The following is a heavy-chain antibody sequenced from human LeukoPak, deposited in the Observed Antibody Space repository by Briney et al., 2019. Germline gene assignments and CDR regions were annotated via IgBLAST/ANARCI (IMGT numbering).Heavy chain of an antibody. V-gene: IGHV5-51*01. J-gene: IGHJ4*02. CDR3: AREAVVVGGTMEY. D-gene: IGHD2-2*01. CDR2: IYPGDSDI. Sequence: GESLTISCKGSGYSFTNYWIGWVRQMPGKGLEWIGIIYPGDSDIRYSPSFQAQVTISADKSISTAYLQWSSLKASDTAMYYCAREAVVVGGTMEYWGQGTLVTVSS. CDR1: GYSFTNYW.